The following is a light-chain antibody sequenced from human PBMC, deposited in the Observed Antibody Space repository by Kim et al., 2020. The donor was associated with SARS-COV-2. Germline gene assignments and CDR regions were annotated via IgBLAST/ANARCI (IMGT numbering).Light chain of an antibody. Sequence: EIVLTQSPGTLSLSPGKRATLSCRASQSVSSSYLAWYQQKPGQAPRLLIYRASSRATGIPDRFSGSGSGTDFTLTISRLEPEDFAVYYCQQYSNSRTFGQGTKVDIK. J-gene: IGKJ1*01. CDR1: QSVSSSY. V-gene: IGKV3-20*01. CDR2: RAS. CDR3: QQYSNSRT.